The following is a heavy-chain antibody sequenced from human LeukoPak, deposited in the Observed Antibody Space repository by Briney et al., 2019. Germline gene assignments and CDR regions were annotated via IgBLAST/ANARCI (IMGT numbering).Heavy chain of an antibody. CDR3: AREYYYDSSGYPADAFDI. CDR1: GYTFANFG. J-gene: IGHJ3*02. Sequence: ASVKVSCKTSGYTFANFGLSWVRQAPGQGLEWMGWISAYNGNTKYAQGLQGRVTMTTDTSTSTAYMELRSLRSDDTAVYYCAREYYYDSSGYPADAFDIWGQGTMVTVSS. CDR2: ISAYNGNT. V-gene: IGHV1-18*01. D-gene: IGHD3-22*01.